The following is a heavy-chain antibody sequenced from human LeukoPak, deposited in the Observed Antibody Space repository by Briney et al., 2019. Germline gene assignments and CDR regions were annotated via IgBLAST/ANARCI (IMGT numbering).Heavy chain of an antibody. CDR3: ARGQRLRYYYDRSAFDV. J-gene: IGHJ3*01. Sequence: SETLSLTCGVSGGSLSGYYWSWVRQSPGKGLEWIGEINHLGTTNYNPSLKSRVTISEDTSENQFSLKLTSVPVADTAVYYCARGQRLRYYYDRSAFDVWGHGTMVTVSS. D-gene: IGHD3-22*01. V-gene: IGHV4-34*01. CDR2: INHLGTT. CDR1: GGSLSGYY.